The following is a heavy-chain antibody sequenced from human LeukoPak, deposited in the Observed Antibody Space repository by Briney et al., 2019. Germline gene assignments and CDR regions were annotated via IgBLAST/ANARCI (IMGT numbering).Heavy chain of an antibody. D-gene: IGHD3-10*01. J-gene: IGHJ4*02. CDR2: ISYDGSNK. V-gene: IGHV3-30-3*01. CDR3: AKVWVPMVRGDFDY. CDR1: GFTFSSYA. Sequence: GGSLRLSCAASGFTFSSYAMHWVRQAPGKGLEWVAVISYDGSNKYYADSVKGRFTISRDNSKNTLYLQMNSLRAEDTAVYYCAKVWVPMVRGDFDYWGQGTLVTVSS.